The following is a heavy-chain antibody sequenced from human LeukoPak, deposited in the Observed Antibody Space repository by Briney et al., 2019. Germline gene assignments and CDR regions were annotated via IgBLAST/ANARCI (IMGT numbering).Heavy chain of an antibody. D-gene: IGHD1-14*01. V-gene: IGHV1-69*13. Sequence: SVKVFCKTSGGPFRNSAISWVRQAPGQGLEWMGGILSILGTTNYAQNFHGRVTITADESTSTVFMELSSLGSEDTAVYYCARGPHMSASDNPYYYGMDVWGKGTTVTVSS. CDR3: ARGPHMSASDNPYYYGMDV. CDR1: GGPFRNSA. CDR2: ILSILGTT. J-gene: IGHJ6*04.